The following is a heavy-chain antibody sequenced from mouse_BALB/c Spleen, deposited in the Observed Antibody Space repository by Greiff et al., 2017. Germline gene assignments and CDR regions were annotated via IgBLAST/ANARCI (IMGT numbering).Heavy chain of an antibody. CDR3: VRDTDYFDY. J-gene: IGHJ2*01. V-gene: IGHV2-9-2*01. Sequence: VQLQQSGPGLVAPSQSLSITCTVSGFSLTSYDISWIRQPPGKGLEWLGVIWTGGGTNYNSAFMSRLSISKDNSKSQVFLKMNSLQTDDTAIYYCVRDTDYFDYWGQGTTLTVSS. CDR2: IWTGGGT. CDR1: GFSLTSYD.